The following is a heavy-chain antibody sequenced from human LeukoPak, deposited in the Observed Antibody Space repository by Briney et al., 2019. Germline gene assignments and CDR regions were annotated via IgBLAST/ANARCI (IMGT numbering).Heavy chain of an antibody. CDR3: AKGSKEVLFTRDHYMDV. V-gene: IGHV3-30*02. CDR1: GFTFSSYA. CDR2: IRYDGSNK. Sequence: PGGSLRLSCAASGFTFSSYAMHCVRQAPGKGLEWVTFIRYDGSNKYYADSVKGRFTISRDNSKNTLYLQMNSLRAEDTAVYYCAKGSKEVLFTRDHYMDVWGKGTTVTISS. D-gene: IGHD3-3*01. J-gene: IGHJ6*03.